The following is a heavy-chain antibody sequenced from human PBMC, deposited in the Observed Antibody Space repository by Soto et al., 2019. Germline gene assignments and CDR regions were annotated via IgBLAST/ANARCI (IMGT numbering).Heavy chain of an antibody. J-gene: IGHJ4*02. CDR2: IQYSGNT. CDR3: VRVFTGTLPRGDIMAAGRFDL. V-gene: IGHV4-30-4*08. Sequence: PSETLSLTCTVSDDSMRGSDYYWSWIRQAPGQGLEWIGYIQYSGNTYYNPSLNNRVVISLDTSKKQLSLSLTSVTAAATAGCDCVRVFTGTLPRGDIMAAGRFDLWGQGALVTVSS. D-gene: IGHD3-10*01. CDR1: DDSMRGSDYY.